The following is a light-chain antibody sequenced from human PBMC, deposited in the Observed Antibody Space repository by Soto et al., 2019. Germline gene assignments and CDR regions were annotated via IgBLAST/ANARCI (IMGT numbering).Light chain of an antibody. J-gene: IGKJ1*01. V-gene: IGKV4-1*01. CDR2: WAS. Sequence: DIVMTQSPDSLAVSLGERATINCKSSQSVLSSSNNKNYLAWYQQKPGQPPKLLIYWASTRESGVPDRFSGSGSGTDFTLTISSLQAEDVAVYYCQQYYSTPTWTFGQGTKVEIK. CDR3: QQYYSTPTWT. CDR1: QSVLSSSNNKNY.